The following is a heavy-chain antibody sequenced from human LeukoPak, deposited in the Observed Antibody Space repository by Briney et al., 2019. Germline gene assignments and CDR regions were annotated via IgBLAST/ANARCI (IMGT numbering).Heavy chain of an antibody. CDR1: GGSISSYY. V-gene: IGHV4-59*08. CDR3: AGGGWSFDAFDF. Sequence: SETLSLTCTVSGGSISSYYWSWIRQSPGKGLEWIGYIHHSGSTNYSPSLQSRVTMSVDTSKNRFSLRLSSLTAADTAVYFCAGGGWSFDAFDFWGQGTMVTVSS. J-gene: IGHJ3*01. CDR2: IHHSGST. D-gene: IGHD6-19*01.